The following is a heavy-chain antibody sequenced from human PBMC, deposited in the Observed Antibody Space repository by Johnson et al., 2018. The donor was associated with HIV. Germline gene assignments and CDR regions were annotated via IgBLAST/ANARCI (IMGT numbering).Heavy chain of an antibody. Sequence: QVQLVESGGGLVKPGGSLRLSCAASGFTFSDYYMSWIRQAPGKGLEWVSYISSSGSTIYYADSVKGRFTISRDNSKNTLFLQMNSLRAEDTAIYYCARKQWLEIPSDALDVWGQGTMVTVSS. CDR2: ISSSGSTI. D-gene: IGHD6-19*01. J-gene: IGHJ3*01. V-gene: IGHV3-11*04. CDR3: ARKQWLEIPSDALDV. CDR1: GFTFSDYY.